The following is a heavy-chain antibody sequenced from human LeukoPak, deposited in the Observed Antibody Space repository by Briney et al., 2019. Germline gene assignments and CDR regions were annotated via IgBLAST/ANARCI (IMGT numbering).Heavy chain of an antibody. Sequence: SETLSLTCTVSDDSINTYYWRWLRQPPGKALECIGYIYRSGDTNSNPSLKSRVTMSLDTSNRQFSLQLRSVTAADTAVYFCARTARVFDHWGQGLLVTVSS. D-gene: IGHD2-21*02. CDR1: DDSINTYY. J-gene: IGHJ4*02. CDR3: ARTARVFDH. V-gene: IGHV4-4*08. CDR2: IYRSGDT.